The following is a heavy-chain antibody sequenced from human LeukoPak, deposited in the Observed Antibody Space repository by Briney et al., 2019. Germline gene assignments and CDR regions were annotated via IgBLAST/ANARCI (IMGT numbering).Heavy chain of an antibody. CDR1: GGTFSGYA. D-gene: IGHD6-6*01. CDR2: IIPIFGTA. V-gene: IGHV1-69*05. CDR3: ARGSSFYYMDV. J-gene: IGHJ6*03. Sequence: ASVKVSCKASGGTFSGYAISWVRQAPGQGLEWMGGIIPIFGTANYAQKFQGRVTITTDEPTSTAYMELSSLRSGDTAVYYCARGSSFYYMDVWGKGTTVTVSS.